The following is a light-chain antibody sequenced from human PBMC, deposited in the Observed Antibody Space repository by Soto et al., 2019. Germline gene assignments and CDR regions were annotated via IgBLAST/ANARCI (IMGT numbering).Light chain of an antibody. CDR1: SSNIGAGYD. CDR2: NNN. V-gene: IGLV1-40*01. Sequence: QSVLTQPPSVSGAPGQRVTISCTGSSSNIGAGYDVHWYHQLPGTAPKLLIYNNNNRPSGVPDRFSASKSGTSASLAITGLQAEDEADYYCRSYDSSLSVVFGGGTKLTVL. J-gene: IGLJ2*01. CDR3: RSYDSSLSVV.